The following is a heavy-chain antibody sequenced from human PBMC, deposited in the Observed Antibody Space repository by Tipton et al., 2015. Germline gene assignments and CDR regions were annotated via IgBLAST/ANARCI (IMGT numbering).Heavy chain of an antibody. CDR3: ARGGSPIIEMAYHHYGLDV. V-gene: IGHV4-34*01. Sequence: TLSLTCSLSGGSFYTYYVTWIRQPPGQGLEWIGEIYHSGTTNYNPSLRGRFTISLRTSKNQLSLKVDTVTAADTAIYYCARGGSPIIEMAYHHYGLDVWGQGTTVTVSS. D-gene: IGHD5-24*01. CDR1: GGSFYTYY. CDR2: IYHSGTT. J-gene: IGHJ6*02.